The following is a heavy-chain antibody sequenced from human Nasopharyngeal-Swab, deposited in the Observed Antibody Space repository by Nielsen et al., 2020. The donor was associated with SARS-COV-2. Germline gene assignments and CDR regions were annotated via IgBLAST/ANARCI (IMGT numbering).Heavy chain of an antibody. V-gene: IGHV4-30-2*01. Sequence: WIRQPPGKGLEWIGHIYHSGSTYCNPSLKSRVTISLDMSKNQFSLKVTSVTAADTAVYYCARGPSYGGFDFWGQGTLVTVSS. J-gene: IGHJ4*02. CDR2: IYHSGST. CDR3: ARGPSYGGFDF. D-gene: IGHD4-23*01.